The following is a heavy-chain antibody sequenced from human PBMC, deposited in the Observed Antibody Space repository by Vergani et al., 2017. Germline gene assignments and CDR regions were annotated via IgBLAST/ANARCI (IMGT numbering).Heavy chain of an antibody. CDR1: GGSISSSSYY. V-gene: IGHV4-39*02. Sequence: QLQLQESGPGLVKPSETLSLTCTVSGGSISSSSYYWGWIRQPPGKGLEWIGSIYYSGSTYYNPSLKSRVTISVDTSKNQFSLKLSSVTAADMAVYYCARESGDDYNIDYWGQGTLVTVSS. CDR2: IYYSGST. J-gene: IGHJ4*02. D-gene: IGHD5-24*01. CDR3: ARESGDDYNIDY.